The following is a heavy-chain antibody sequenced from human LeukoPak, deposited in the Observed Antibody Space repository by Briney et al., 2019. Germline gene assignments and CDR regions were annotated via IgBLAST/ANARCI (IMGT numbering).Heavy chain of an antibody. CDR2: IEGDGSEK. J-gene: IGHJ4*02. CDR3: AREVYGGCCDY. Sequence: GGSLRLSCAASGFNLSRYWMRWVRQTPGKGLESVASIEGDGSEKYYVGSVKGRFTISRDNAESSLFLQMNSLRADDTAVYHCAREVYGGCCDYWGQGTPVTVSS. V-gene: IGHV3-7*01. CDR1: GFNLSRYW. D-gene: IGHD4/OR15-4a*01.